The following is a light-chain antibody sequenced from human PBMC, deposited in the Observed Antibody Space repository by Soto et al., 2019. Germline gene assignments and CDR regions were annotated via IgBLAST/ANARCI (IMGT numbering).Light chain of an antibody. CDR2: GTF. J-gene: IGKJ3*01. CDR1: QDIKTY. Sequence: IQLTQSPSSLSASVGDRVSITCRASQDIKTYLAWYQQKRGKAPKLLISGTFTLQSGVPSRFNGSGSGTDFTLTISPLQPEDFATYYCQHLNNYPPFTFGPGTKVDLE. V-gene: IGKV1-9*01. CDR3: QHLNNYPPFT.